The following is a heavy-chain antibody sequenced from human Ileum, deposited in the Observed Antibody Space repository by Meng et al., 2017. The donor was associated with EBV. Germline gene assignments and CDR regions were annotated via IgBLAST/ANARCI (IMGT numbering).Heavy chain of an antibody. V-gene: IGHV4-4*02. CDR1: AGPISSSHG. J-gene: IGHJ4*02. Sequence: QGQLQVPGPGLVKPSGTLALTCAVCAGPISSSHGWSWVLPPPGKGLEWIGEIFHSGSINYNPSLKSRVTVSVDKSKNQFSLNLNSVTAADTALYYCAAHIGNNYGPYDYWGQGTLVTVSS. CDR2: IFHSGSI. CDR3: AAHIGNNYGPYDY. D-gene: IGHD5-18*01.